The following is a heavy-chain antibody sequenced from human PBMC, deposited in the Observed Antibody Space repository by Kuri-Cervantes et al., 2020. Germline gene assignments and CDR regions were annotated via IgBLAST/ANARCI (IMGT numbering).Heavy chain of an antibody. V-gene: IGHV3-30*03. CDR3: ARDGGYSSSWWTYYYYCMDV. CDR2: ISYDGSSK. Sequence: GESLKISCVASGFTFSSFGMHWVRQAPGKGLEWVAVISYDGSSKYSADSVKGRFTISRDNSKNTLYLQMNSLRAEDTAVYYCARDGGYSSSWWTYYYYCMDVWGQGTTVTVSS. CDR1: GFTFSSFG. D-gene: IGHD6-13*01. J-gene: IGHJ6*02.